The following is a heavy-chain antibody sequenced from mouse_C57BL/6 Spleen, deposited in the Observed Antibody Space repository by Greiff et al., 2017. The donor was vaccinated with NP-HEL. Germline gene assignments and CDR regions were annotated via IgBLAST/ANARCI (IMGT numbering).Heavy chain of an antibody. J-gene: IGHJ3*01. CDR3: ARGGVLRSFAY. V-gene: IGHV1-82*01. CDR1: GYAFSSSW. CDR2: IYPGDGDT. D-gene: IGHD1-1*01. Sequence: QVQLKQSGPELVKPGASVKISCKASGYAFSSSWMNWVKQRPGKGLEWIGRIYPGDGDTNYNGKFKGKATLTADKSSSTAYMQLSSLTSEDSAVYFCARGGVLRSFAYWGQGTLVTVSA.